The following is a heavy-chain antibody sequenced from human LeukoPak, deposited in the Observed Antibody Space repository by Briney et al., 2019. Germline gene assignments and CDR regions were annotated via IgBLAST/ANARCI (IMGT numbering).Heavy chain of an antibody. CDR2: INHSGST. CDR3: ARGPIRRLTYYFVFDY. D-gene: IGHD3-10*01. J-gene: IGHJ4*02. CDR1: GFTFTNAW. Sequence: KAGGSLRLSCVDSGFTFTNAWMSWIRQPPGKGLEWIGEINHSGSTNYNPSLKSRVTISVDTSKNQFSLKLSSVTAADTAVYYCARGPIRRLTYYFVFDYWGQGTLVTVSS. V-gene: IGHV4-34*01.